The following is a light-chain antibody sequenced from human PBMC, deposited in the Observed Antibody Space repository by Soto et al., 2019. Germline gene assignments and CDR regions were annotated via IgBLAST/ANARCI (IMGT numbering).Light chain of an antibody. J-gene: IGKJ4*01. CDR2: GAS. CDR1: QSVSSNY. V-gene: IGKV3-20*01. Sequence: EIVLTQSPGTLSLSPGERATLSCRASQSVSSNYLAWYQQRPGQAPRLLIYGASSRATGIPDRFSGSGSGTYFTPTISRLEPEDFAVYFCQQYATSPALTFGGGTKVEIK. CDR3: QQYATSPALT.